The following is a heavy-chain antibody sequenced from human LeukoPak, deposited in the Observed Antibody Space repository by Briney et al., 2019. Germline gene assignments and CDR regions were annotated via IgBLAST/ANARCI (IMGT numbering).Heavy chain of an antibody. Sequence: ASVKVSCKSSGGTFSSYAISWVRQPPGQGLKWMGGIIPMFRTADYAQKFQGRVTITADESTSTAYMELSSLRSEDTAVYYCARRVRRGVSHPPHYYYYYAMDVWGKGTTITVSA. J-gene: IGHJ6*04. CDR1: GGTFSSYA. V-gene: IGHV1-69*01. D-gene: IGHD3-10*01. CDR3: ARRVRRGVSHPPHYYYYYAMDV. CDR2: IIPMFRTA.